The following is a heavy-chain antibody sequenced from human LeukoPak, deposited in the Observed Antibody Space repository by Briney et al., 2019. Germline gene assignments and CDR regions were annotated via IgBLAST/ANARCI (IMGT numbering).Heavy chain of an antibody. CDR1: GYTFTGYY. J-gene: IGHJ4*02. Sequence: ASVKLSCKASGYTFTGYYMHWVRQAPGQGHEWMGWINPNSGGTNYAQKFQGRVTMTRDTSISTAYMELSRLRSDDTAVYYCARDPPGRPYSSSSYGWGQGTLVTVSS. CDR2: INPNSGGT. D-gene: IGHD6-6*01. CDR3: ARDPPGRPYSSSSYG. V-gene: IGHV1-2*02.